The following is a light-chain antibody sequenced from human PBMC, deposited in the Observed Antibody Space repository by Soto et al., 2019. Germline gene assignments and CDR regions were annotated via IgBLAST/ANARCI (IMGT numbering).Light chain of an antibody. CDR2: DVT. CDR3: CSYAGSYTYV. Sequence: QSALTQPRSVSGSPGQSVTISCTGTSSDVGAYNHVSWYQQHPGKAPKLMIYDVTKRPSWVPDRFSGFKSGNTASLTIPGLQTEDEADYYCCSYAGSYTYVFGIGTKLTVL. CDR1: SSDVGAYNH. V-gene: IGLV2-11*01. J-gene: IGLJ1*01.